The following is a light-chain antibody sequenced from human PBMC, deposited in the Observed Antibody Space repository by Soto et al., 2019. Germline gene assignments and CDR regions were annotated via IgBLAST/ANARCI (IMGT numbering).Light chain of an antibody. CDR3: QQYGSSPAT. CDR1: QSVSSSY. J-gene: IGKJ1*01. CDR2: GAS. Sequence: TQSPSTLSASVGDRVSITCRASQSVSSSYLAWYQQKPGQAPRLLIYGASSRAIGIPDRFSGSGSGTDFTLTISRLEPEDFAVYYCQQYGSSPATFGQGTKVDIK. V-gene: IGKV3-20*01.